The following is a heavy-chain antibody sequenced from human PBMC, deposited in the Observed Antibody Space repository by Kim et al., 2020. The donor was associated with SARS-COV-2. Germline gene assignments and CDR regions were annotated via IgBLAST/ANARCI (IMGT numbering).Heavy chain of an antibody. Sequence: GGSLRLSCAASGFTFSIHAMSWVRQAPGKGLEWVSSISNSGGNTYYADSVKGRFTISRDNSKNTLYLQMTSLRADDTAVYYCSKDRGCSGTTCYSDSWG. J-gene: IGHJ5*01. CDR3: SKDRGCSGTTCYSDS. CDR1: GFTFSIHA. V-gene: IGHV3-23*01. D-gene: IGHD2-2*01. CDR2: ISNSGGNT.